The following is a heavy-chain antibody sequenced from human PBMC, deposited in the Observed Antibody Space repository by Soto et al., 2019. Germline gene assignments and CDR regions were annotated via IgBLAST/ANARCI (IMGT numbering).Heavy chain of an antibody. CDR3: ARVYDSSGGYYYYGMDV. J-gene: IGHJ6*02. CDR2: IYSGGST. D-gene: IGHD3-22*01. CDR1: GFTVSSIY. V-gene: IGHV3-53*01. Sequence: GGSLRLSCAASGFTVSSIYMSWVRQAPGKGLEWVSVIYSGGSTYYADSVKGRFTISRDNSKNTLYLQMNSLRAEDTAVYYCARVYDSSGGYYYYGMDVWGQGTPVTVSS.